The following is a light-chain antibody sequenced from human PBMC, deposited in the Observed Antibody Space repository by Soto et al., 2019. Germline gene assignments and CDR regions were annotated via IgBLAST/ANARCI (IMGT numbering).Light chain of an antibody. V-gene: IGLV2-14*02. J-gene: IGLJ1*01. CDR2: EAT. CDR1: SSVVGSNDL. CDR3: SSYTSSGTYV. Sequence: QSALTQPASVSGSPGQSITISCFGSSSVVGSNDLVSWYQHHPGKAPTLLIYEATKRPSGVSYRLSASKAGNTASLTISGLQAEDEAYYYCSSYTSSGTYVFGPGTKVTVL.